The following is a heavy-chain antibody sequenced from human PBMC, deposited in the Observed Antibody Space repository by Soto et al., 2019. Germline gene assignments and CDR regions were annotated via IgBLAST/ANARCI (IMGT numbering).Heavy chain of an antibody. Sequence: SGPTLVNPTQTLTLTCTFSGFSLSTSGMCVSWIRQPPGKALEWLARIDWDDDKYYSTSLKTRLTISKDTSKNQVVLTMTNMDPVDTATYYCARSRPNGVHSSSWYNIYFDYWGQGTLVTVSS. J-gene: IGHJ4*02. CDR1: GFSLSTSGMC. D-gene: IGHD6-13*01. CDR2: IDWDDDK. CDR3: ARSRPNGVHSSSWYNIYFDY. V-gene: IGHV2-70*11.